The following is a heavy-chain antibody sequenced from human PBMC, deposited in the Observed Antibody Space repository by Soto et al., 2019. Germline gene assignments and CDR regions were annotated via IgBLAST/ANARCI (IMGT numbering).Heavy chain of an antibody. CDR3: ARVQYSSSWTPGAFDI. CDR1: GFTFSSYS. CDR2: ISGSSRNK. D-gene: IGHD6-13*01. J-gene: IGHJ3*02. Sequence: GGSLSLSCAASGFTFSSYSMNWVRQAPGNGPGWVSTISGSSRNKYSQHSEKGRLTIHRDNDKTSTYMQTNSMRAEDTAVYYCARVQYSSSWTPGAFDIWGQGTMVTVSS. V-gene: IGHV3-21*01.